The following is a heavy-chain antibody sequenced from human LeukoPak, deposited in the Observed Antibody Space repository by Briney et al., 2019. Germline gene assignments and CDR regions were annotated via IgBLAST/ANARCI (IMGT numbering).Heavy chain of an antibody. CDR3: AKDGGYSSSWHSIDY. J-gene: IGHJ4*02. CDR1: GFTFSSYG. V-gene: IGHV3-30*02. Sequence: GGSLRLSCAASGFTFSSYGMHWVRQAPGKGLEWVAFIRYDGSNKYYADSVKGRFTISRDNSKNTLYLQMNSLRAEDTAVFYCAKDGGYSSSWHSIDYWGQGTLVTVSS. CDR2: IRYDGSNK. D-gene: IGHD6-13*01.